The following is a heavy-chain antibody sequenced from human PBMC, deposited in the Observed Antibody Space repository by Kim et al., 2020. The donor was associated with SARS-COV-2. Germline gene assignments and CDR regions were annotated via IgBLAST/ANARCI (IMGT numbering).Heavy chain of an antibody. CDR3: AKSSGYSSGWRSDY. D-gene: IGHD6-19*01. V-gene: IGHV3-23*01. J-gene: IGHJ4*02. Sequence: DSRKGRVTIPRDTSKNTQYLQMNSLRAEDTAVYYCAKSSGYSSGWRSDYWGQGTLVTVSS.